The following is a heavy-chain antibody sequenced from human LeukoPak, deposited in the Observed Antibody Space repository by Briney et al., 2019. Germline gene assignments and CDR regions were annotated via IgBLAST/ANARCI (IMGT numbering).Heavy chain of an antibody. D-gene: IGHD6-19*01. CDR1: GYTFTGYY. V-gene: IGHV1-2*02. Sequence: ASVKVSCKASGYTFTGYYMHWVRQAPGQGLEWMRWINPNSGGTNYSQKFQGRVTMTRDTSISTAYMELSRLRSDDTAVYYCAREAVAGTRDFDYWGQGTLVTVSS. CDR3: AREAVAGTRDFDY. J-gene: IGHJ4*02. CDR2: INPNSGGT.